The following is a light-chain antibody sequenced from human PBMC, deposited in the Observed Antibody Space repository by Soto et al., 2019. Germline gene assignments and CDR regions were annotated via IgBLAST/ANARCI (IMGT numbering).Light chain of an antibody. J-gene: IGKJ5*01. CDR1: QSFSGM. CDR3: QQYHSYST. CDR2: DAS. Sequence: DIKMTQSPSTLSAYVGDRVTISCRASQSFSGMLAWYQQKPGKAPKLLIYDASSLESGVPSRFSGSGSGTEFTLTISSLQPDDFATYFCQQYHSYSTFGQGTRLEIK. V-gene: IGKV1-5*01.